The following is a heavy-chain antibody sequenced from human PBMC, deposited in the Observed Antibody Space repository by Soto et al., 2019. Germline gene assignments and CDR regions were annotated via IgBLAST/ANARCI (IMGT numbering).Heavy chain of an antibody. CDR1: GGTFSSYA. CDR3: ARGEYCSSTSCYNYYYYGMDV. J-gene: IGHJ6*02. Sequence: ASVKVSCKASGGTFSSYAISWVRQAPGQGLEWMGGIIPIFGTANYAQKFQGRVTITADKSTSTAYMELSSLRSEDTAVYYCARGEYCSSTSCYNYYYYGMDVWGQGTTVTVSS. D-gene: IGHD2-2*02. V-gene: IGHV1-69*06. CDR2: IIPIFGTA.